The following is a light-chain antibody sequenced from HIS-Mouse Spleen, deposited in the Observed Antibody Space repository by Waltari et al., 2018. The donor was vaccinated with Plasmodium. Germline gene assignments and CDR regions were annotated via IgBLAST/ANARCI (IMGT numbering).Light chain of an antibody. CDR3: SSYTSSSTHVV. CDR1: SSDVGGYNY. Sequence: QSALTQPASVSGSPGQSITISCTGTSSDVGGYNYVSWYQQHPGKAPKLMIYDVSNRHAGVSKRFSGSKSGNTASLTISGLQAEDEADYYCSSYTSSSTHVVFGGGTKLTVL. CDR2: DVS. V-gene: IGLV2-14*03. J-gene: IGLJ2*01.